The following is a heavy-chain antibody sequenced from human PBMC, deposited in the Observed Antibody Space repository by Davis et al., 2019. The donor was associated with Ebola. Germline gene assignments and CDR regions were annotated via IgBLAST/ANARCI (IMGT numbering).Heavy chain of an antibody. CDR3: ARGMDV. CDR2: ISGSGDST. CDR1: GFTFSSYS. V-gene: IGHV3-23*01. J-gene: IGHJ6*04. Sequence: PGGSLKISCAASGFTFSSYSMNWVRQAPGKGLEWASTISGSGDSTYFPDSVEGRFTISRDNSKNTLYLQMNSLRAEDTAVYYCARGMDVWGKGTTVTVSS.